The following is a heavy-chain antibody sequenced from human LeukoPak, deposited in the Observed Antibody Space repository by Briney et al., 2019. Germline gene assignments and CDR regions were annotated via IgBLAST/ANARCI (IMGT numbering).Heavy chain of an antibody. CDR3: ARDKGYNSAY. V-gene: IGHV3-7*01. CDR1: GLTFSSYW. J-gene: IGHJ4*02. CDR2: LRRDGGEQ. Sequence: PGGSLRLSCAASGLTFSSYWMTCVRQTPGEGLEWVANLRRDGGEQYYIDYVEGRFTISRDNAKNSLYLQMYSLRPEDTAVYYCARDKGYNSAYWGRGTLVTVSS. D-gene: IGHD5-24*01.